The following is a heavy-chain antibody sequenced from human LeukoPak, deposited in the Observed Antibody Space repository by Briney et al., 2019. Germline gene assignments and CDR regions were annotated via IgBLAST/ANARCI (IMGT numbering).Heavy chain of an antibody. J-gene: IGHJ4*02. Sequence: GGSLRLSCAASGFTFSSYSMNWVRQAPGKGLEWVSSISSSSSYIYYADSVKGRFTLSRDNAKNSLYLQMNSLRAEDTAVYYCARDRMYCSSTSCTFFDYWGQGTLVTVSS. CDR1: GFTFSSYS. CDR3: ARDRMYCSSTSCTFFDY. D-gene: IGHD2-2*01. CDR2: ISSSSSYI. V-gene: IGHV3-21*01.